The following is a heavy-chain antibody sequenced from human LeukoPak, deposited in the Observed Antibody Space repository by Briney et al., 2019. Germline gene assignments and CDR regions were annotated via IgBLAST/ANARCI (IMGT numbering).Heavy chain of an antibody. CDR3: ARDPGLSVSLRQLELDY. J-gene: IGHJ4*02. V-gene: IGHV1-2*02. D-gene: IGHD1-1*01. CDR2: INPNSGGT. CDR1: GYTFTGYY. Sequence: ASVKVSCKASGYTFTGYYMHWVRQAPGQGLEWMGWINPNSGGTNYAQKFQGRVTMTRDTSISTAYMELSRLRSDDTAVYYCARDPGLSVSLRQLELDYWGQGTLVTVSS.